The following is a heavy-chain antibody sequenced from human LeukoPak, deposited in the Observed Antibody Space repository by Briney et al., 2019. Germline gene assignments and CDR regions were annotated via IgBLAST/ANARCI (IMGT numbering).Heavy chain of an antibody. CDR2: IRSDGDST. V-gene: IGHV3-64*02. J-gene: IGHJ6*02. CDR1: GFTLSSYR. CDR3: ARPTPDLRTHTPPAYYGMDV. D-gene: IGHD2-2*01. Sequence: PAGSLTLSCAATGFTLSSYRMHWVRQPPWRGLEYLSFIRSDGDSTYYADSVKGRFTISRDNSKNTLYLQMNSLRVEDTAVYYCARPTPDLRTHTPPAYYGMDVWGQGTTVTVSS.